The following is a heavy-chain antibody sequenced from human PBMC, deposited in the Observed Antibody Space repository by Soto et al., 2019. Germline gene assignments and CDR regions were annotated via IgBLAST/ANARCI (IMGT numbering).Heavy chain of an antibody. V-gene: IGHV4-59*01. D-gene: IGHD3-3*01. CDR1: GGSISSYY. CDR2: IYYSGST. J-gene: IGHJ4*02. Sequence: TLSLTCTVSGGSISSYYWSWIRQPPGKGLEWIGYIYYSGSTNYNPSLKSRVTISVDTSKNQFSLKLSSVTAADTAVYYCASALHRSGYYGYYFDYWGQGTLVTVSS. CDR3: ASALHRSGYYGYYFDY.